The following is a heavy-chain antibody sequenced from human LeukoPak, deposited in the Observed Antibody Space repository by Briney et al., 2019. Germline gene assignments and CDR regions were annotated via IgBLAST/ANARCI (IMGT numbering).Heavy chain of an antibody. CDR3: ARVVTSGWYISYYYYMDV. CDR1: GFTFSSYW. V-gene: IGHV3-7*01. J-gene: IGHJ6*03. D-gene: IGHD6-19*01. Sequence: GGSLRLSCAASGFTFSSYWMSWVREAPGKGLEWVANIKQDGSEKYYVDSVKGRFPISRDNAKNSLYLQMNSLRAEDTAVYYCARVVTSGWYISYYYYMDVWGKGTTVTVSS. CDR2: IKQDGSEK.